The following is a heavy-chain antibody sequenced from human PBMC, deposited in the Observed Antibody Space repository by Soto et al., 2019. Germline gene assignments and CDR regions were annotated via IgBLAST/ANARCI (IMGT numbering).Heavy chain of an antibody. CDR3: ARYSGSYSRGLDY. D-gene: IGHD1-26*01. CDR2: IRNKANSYNT. J-gene: IGHJ4*02. Sequence: EVQLVESGGGLVQPGGSLRLSCAASGFTFSDHYMEWVRXXXXXXXXXVGRIRNKANSYNTEYAASVKGRFTISRDDSRNSLYLQMNSLKTEDTAVFYCARYSGSYSRGLDYWGQGTPVIVSS. CDR1: GFTFSDHY. V-gene: IGHV3-72*01.